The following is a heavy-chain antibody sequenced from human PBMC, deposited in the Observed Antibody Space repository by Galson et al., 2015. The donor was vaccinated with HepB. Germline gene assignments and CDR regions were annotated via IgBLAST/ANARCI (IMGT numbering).Heavy chain of an antibody. CDR2: IYYSGST. Sequence: TLSLTCTVSGGSISSGGYYWSWIRQHPGKGLEWIGYIYYSGSTYYNPSLKSRVTISVDTSKNQFSLKLSSVTAADTAVYYCARAQITYSYGYIYYYGMDVWGQGTTVTVSS. CDR3: ARAQITYSYGYIYYYGMDV. CDR1: GGSISSGGYY. V-gene: IGHV4-31*03. J-gene: IGHJ6*02. D-gene: IGHD5-18*01.